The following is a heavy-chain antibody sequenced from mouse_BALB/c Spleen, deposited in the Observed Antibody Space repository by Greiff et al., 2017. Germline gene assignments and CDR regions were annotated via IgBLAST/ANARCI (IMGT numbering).Heavy chain of an antibody. CDR3: AREGAYGNYGAY. D-gene: IGHD2-10*02. CDR1: GFSLSRYS. CDR2: IWAGGST. V-gene: IGHV2-9*02. J-gene: IGHJ3*01. Sequence: VQLQESGPGLVAPSQSLSITCTVSGFSLSRYSVHWVRQPPGKGLEWLGVIWAGGSTNYNSALMSRLSISKDNSKSQVFLKMNSLQTDDTAMYYCAREGAYGNYGAYWGQGTLVTVSA.